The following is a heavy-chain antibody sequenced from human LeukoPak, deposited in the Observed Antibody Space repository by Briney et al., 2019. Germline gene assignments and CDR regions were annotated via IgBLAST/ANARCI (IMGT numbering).Heavy chain of an antibody. D-gene: IGHD3-10*01. CDR1: GASISSYY. V-gene: IGHV4-4*07. J-gene: IGHJ5*02. CDR3: ARVYYSRFDP. CDR2: IYTSGTT. Sequence: PPETLSLTCTVSGASISSYYWSWIRLPAGKGLEWIGHIYTSGTTNFNPSLKSRVTMSVDTSKNQFSLNLSSVTAADTAVYYCARVYYSRFDPWGQGTLVTVSS.